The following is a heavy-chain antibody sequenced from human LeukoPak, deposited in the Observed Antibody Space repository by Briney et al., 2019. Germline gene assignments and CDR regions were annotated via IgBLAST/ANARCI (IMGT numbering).Heavy chain of an antibody. V-gene: IGHV3-23*01. Sequence: PGGSLRLSCAASGFTFSSYAMSWVRQAPGKGLEWVSAISGSGGSTYYADSVKGRFTISRDNSKNTLYLQMNTLRAEDTAVYYCAKDSSASGWYGFFDYWGQGTLVTVSS. CDR2: ISGSGGST. CDR3: AKDSSASGWYGFFDY. J-gene: IGHJ4*02. CDR1: GFTFSSYA. D-gene: IGHD6-19*01.